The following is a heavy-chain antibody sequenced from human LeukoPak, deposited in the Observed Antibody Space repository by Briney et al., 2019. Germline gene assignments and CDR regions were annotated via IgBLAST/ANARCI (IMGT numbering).Heavy chain of an antibody. V-gene: IGHV3-20*04. CDR1: GFTFSDYY. J-gene: IGHJ4*02. CDR3: ERDFRATFGGVMASAFDY. Sequence: GGSLRLSCAASGFTFSDYYMSWIRQAPGKGLEWVSGLNWNGDTTNYADSVKGRFTISRDNARNSLYLQMNSLRSEDTAVYYCERDFRATFGGVMASAFDYWGQGTLVTVSP. D-gene: IGHD3-16*01. CDR2: LNWNGDTT.